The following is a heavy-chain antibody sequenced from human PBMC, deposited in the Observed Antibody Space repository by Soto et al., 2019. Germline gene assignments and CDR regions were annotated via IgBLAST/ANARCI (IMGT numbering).Heavy chain of an antibody. V-gene: IGHV4-59*08. CDR1: GDSINSYY. CDR3: LLVEGDTFDS. D-gene: IGHD2-15*01. Sequence: PSETLSLTCTVSGDSINSYYWSWIRQPPGKGLEWLGYIHYSGSTNYNPSLKSRVTISVDRSKNQFSLNLSSVTAADTAVYYCLLVEGDTFDSWRKGKMVTVS. J-gene: IGHJ3*02. CDR2: IHYSGST.